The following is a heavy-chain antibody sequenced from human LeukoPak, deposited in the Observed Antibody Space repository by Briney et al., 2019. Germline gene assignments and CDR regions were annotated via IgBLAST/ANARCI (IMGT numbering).Heavy chain of an antibody. J-gene: IGHJ6*03. CDR2: IIPIFATA. Sequence: SVKVSCRASGYTFTSYGISWVRQAPGQGLEWMGGIIPIFATANYAQKFQGRVTITADESTSTAYMELSSLRSEDTAVYYCARGYSSSWYSYYYYMDVWGKGTTVTISS. CDR3: ARGYSSSWYSYYYYMDV. V-gene: IGHV1-69*13. D-gene: IGHD6-13*01. CDR1: GYTFTSYG.